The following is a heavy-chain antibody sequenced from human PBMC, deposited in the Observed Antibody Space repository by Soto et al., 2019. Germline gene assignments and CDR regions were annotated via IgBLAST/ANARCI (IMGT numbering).Heavy chain of an antibody. CDR1: GFTFSSYA. Sequence: GGSLRLSCAASGFTFSSYAMSWVRQAPGKGLEWVSAISGSGGSTYYADSVKGRFTISRDNSKNTLYLQMNSLRAEDTAVYYCAKYLLWFGELFRSDAFDIWGQGTMVTVSS. CDR2: ISGSGGST. V-gene: IGHV3-23*01. CDR3: AKYLLWFGELFRSDAFDI. J-gene: IGHJ3*02. D-gene: IGHD3-10*01.